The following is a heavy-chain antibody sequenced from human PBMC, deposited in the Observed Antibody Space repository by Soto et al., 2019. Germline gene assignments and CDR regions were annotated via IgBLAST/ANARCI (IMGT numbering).Heavy chain of an antibody. CDR3: ARRSCTTGRQYGMDV. Sequence: GDSLKISCKGSGYRFTSYWIGWVRQMPGKGLEWMGIIYPGDSDTRYSPSFQGQVTISADKSISTAYLQWSSLRASDTAIYYCARRSCTTGRQYGMDVWGQGTTVTV. CDR2: IYPGDSDT. J-gene: IGHJ6*02. V-gene: IGHV5-51*01. CDR1: GYRFTSYW. D-gene: IGHD4-17*01.